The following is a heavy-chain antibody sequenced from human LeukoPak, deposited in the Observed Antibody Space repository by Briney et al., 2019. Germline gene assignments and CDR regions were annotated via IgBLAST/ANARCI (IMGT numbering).Heavy chain of an antibody. V-gene: IGHV3-74*01. Sequence: GRSLRLSCAASGLTFRIYWKQCARHAPGRGLVWGSGIDAEETTTTYADSVKGRFTMSRDNSKNTLYLEMNSLTAEDTAVYYCARRYHYDSSGYQFDYWGQGTLVTVSS. J-gene: IGHJ4*02. CDR2: IDAEETTT. D-gene: IGHD3-22*01. CDR3: ARRYHYDSSGYQFDY. CDR1: GLTFRIYW.